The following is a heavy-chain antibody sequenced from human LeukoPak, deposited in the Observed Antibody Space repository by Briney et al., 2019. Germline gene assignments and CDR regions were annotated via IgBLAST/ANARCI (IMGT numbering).Heavy chain of an antibody. CDR2: ISYDGSNK. V-gene: IGHV3-30*19. Sequence: PGGSLRLSCAASGFTFSSYGMHWVRQAPGKGLEWVAVISYDGSNKYYADSVKGRFTISRDNSKNTLYLQMNSLRAEGTAVYYCARETDDAFDIWGQGTMVTVSS. J-gene: IGHJ3*02. CDR3: ARETDDAFDI. CDR1: GFTFSSYG. D-gene: IGHD1-14*01.